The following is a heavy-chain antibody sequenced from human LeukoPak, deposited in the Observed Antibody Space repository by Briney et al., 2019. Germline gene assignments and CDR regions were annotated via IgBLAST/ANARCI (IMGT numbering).Heavy chain of an antibody. CDR3: ARDRGYYGSGSYRFIGY. Sequence: ETLSLTCAVYGGSFSGYYWSWIRQPPGKGLEWIGEINHSGSTNYNPSLKSRVTISVDTSKNQFSLKLSSVTAADTAVYYCARDRGYYGSGSYRFIGYWGQGTLVTVSS. J-gene: IGHJ4*02. D-gene: IGHD3-10*01. CDR2: INHSGST. CDR1: GGSFSGYY. V-gene: IGHV4-34*01.